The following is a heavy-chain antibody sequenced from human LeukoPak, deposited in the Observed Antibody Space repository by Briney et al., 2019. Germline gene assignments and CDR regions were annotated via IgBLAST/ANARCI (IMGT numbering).Heavy chain of an antibody. J-gene: IGHJ4*02. V-gene: IGHV1-2*02. CDR2: NNPNSGGT. CDR3: ARAVRNYGSGSYGY. Sequence: GASVKVSCKASGYTFTGYYMHWVRQAPGQGLEWMGWNNPNSGGTNYAQKFQGRVTMTRDTSISTAYMELSRLRSDDTAVYYCARAVRNYGSGSYGYWGQGTLVTVSS. D-gene: IGHD3-10*01. CDR1: GYTFTGYY.